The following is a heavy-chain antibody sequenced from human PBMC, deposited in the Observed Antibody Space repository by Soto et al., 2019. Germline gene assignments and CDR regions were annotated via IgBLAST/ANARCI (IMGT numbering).Heavy chain of an antibody. Sequence: QVQLVQSGAEVKKPGASVKVSCKASGYTFTSYGISWVRQAPGQGLEWMGWISAYNGNTNYAQKLQGRVTMTTDTSPSTAYMELRSLRSDDTAVYYCARDLGYCSSTSCHAAYGMDVWGQGTTVTVSS. CDR1: GYTFTSYG. CDR2: ISAYNGNT. V-gene: IGHV1-18*01. J-gene: IGHJ6*02. CDR3: ARDLGYCSSTSCHAAYGMDV. D-gene: IGHD2-2*01.